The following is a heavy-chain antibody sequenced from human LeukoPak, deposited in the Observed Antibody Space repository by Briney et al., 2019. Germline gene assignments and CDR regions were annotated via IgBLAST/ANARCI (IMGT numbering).Heavy chain of an antibody. V-gene: IGHV4-59*01. CDR1: GGSISSYY. J-gene: IGHJ5*02. D-gene: IGHD3-10*01. CDR2: IYYSGST. Sequence: PAEPLSLTCTVSGGSISSYYWSWIRQPPGKGLEWIGYIYYSGSTNYNPSLKSRVTISVDTSKNQFSLKLSSVTAADTAVYYCARDVLWFGNNWFDPWGQGTLVTVSS. CDR3: ARDVLWFGNNWFDP.